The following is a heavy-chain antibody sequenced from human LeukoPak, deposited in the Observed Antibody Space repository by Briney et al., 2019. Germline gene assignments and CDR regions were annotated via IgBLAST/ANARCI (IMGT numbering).Heavy chain of an antibody. CDR3: ARGGGLDV. V-gene: IGHV3-7*03. Sequence: GGSLRLSCAASGFTFSSYWMNWARQAPGKGLEWVASINHNGNVNYYVDSVKGRFTISRDNAKNSLYLQMSNLRAEDTAVYFCARGGGLDVWGQGALVTVSS. CDR2: INHNGNVN. CDR1: GFTFSSYW. J-gene: IGHJ4*02. D-gene: IGHD3/OR15-3a*01.